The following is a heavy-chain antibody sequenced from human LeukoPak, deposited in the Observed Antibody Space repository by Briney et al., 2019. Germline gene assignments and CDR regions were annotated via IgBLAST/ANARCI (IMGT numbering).Heavy chain of an antibody. D-gene: IGHD6-19*01. CDR1: GFTVSSNY. CDR3: ARDSVAGSGIYYGHYVMDV. J-gene: IGHJ6*02. V-gene: IGHV3-66*01. Sequence: GGSLRLSCAASGFTVSSNYMNWVRQAPGKGLEWVSVIYGGGYTNYADSVKGRFTISRDNSKNTLYLQMNSLRAEDTAVYYCARDSVAGSGIYYGHYVMDVWGQGTTVTVSS. CDR2: IYGGGYT.